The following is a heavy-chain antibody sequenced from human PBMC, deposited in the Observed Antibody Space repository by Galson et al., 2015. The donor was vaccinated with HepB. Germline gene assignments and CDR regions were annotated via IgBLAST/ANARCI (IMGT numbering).Heavy chain of an antibody. CDR3: ARDLGPYYDFWSGYNDY. D-gene: IGHD3-3*01. CDR2: ISSSSSTI. J-gene: IGHJ4*02. CDR1: GFTFSSYS. Sequence: SLRLSCAASGFTFSSYSMNWVHQAPGKGLEWVSYISSSSSTIYYADSVKGRFTISRDNAKNSLYLQMNSLRAEDTAVYYCARDLGPYYDFWSGYNDYWGQGTLVTVSS. V-gene: IGHV3-48*01.